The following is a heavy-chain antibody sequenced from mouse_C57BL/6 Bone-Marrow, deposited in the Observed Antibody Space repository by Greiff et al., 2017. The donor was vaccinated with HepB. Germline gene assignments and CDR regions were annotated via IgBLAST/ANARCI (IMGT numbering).Heavy chain of an antibody. V-gene: IGHV1-9*01. CDR2: ILPGSGST. D-gene: IGHD2-2*01. CDR3: ARNHLYYGYDDYAMDY. CDR1: GYTFTGYW. Sequence: VMLVESGAELMKPGASVKLSCKATGYTFTGYWIEWVKQRPGHGLEWIGEILPGSGSTNYNEKFKGKATFTADTSSNTAYMQLSSLTTEDSAIYYCARNHLYYGYDDYAMDYWGQGTSVTVSS. J-gene: IGHJ4*01.